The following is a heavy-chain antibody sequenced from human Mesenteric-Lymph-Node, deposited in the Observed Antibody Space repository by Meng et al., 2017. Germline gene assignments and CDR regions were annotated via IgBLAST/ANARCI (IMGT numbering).Heavy chain of an antibody. CDR3: GTVFEH. Sequence: GESLKISCAASGFTFSSYWMSWVRQAPGKGLEWVSRVDNDGSGTSYAESVKGRFTISRDNAKNMVYMQMNSLRAEDTAVYYCGTVFEHWGQGSQVTVSS. V-gene: IGHV3-74*01. CDR1: GFTFSSYW. CDR2: VDNDGSGT. J-gene: IGHJ4*02.